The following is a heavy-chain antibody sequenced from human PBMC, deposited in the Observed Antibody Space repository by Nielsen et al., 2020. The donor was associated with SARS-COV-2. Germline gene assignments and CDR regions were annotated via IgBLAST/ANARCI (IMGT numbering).Heavy chain of an antibody. J-gene: IGHJ4*02. V-gene: IGHV1-18*01. CDR1: GYTFTSYG. Sequence: ASVKVSCKASGYTFTSYGISWVRQAPRQGLEWMGWISAYNGNTNYAQKLQGRVTMTTDTSTSTAYMELRSLRSDDTAVYYCAFSGSYPYYFDYWGQGTLVTVSS. D-gene: IGHD1-26*01. CDR2: ISAYNGNT. CDR3: AFSGSYPYYFDY.